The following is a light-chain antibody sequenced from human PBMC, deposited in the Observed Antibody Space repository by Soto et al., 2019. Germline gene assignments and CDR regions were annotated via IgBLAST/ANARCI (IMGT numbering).Light chain of an antibody. CDR3: CSFAVGAALV. CDR1: SSNVGTYDL. CDR2: EGT. Sequence: ALTQPASVSASPGQSITISCTGTSSNVGTYDLVSWYQHHPDKAPKLIIYEGTKRPSGISSRFSGSKSGNTASLTISGLQAEDDADYYCCSFAVGAALVFGGGTKVTVL. J-gene: IGLJ2*01. V-gene: IGLV2-23*01.